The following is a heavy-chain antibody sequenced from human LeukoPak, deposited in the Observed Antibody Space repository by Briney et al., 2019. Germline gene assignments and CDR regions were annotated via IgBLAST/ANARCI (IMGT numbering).Heavy chain of an antibody. CDR2: IKQDGSEK. Sequence: PGGSLRLSCAASGFTFSSYWMSWVRQAPGKGLEWVANIKQDGSEKYYVDSVKGRFTISRDNAKNSLYLQMNSLRAEDTAVYYCARVSSGWYSWLNFDYWVQATLVTVSS. CDR3: ARVSSGWYSWLNFDY. D-gene: IGHD6-19*01. J-gene: IGHJ4*02. V-gene: IGHV3-7*04. CDR1: GFTFSSYW.